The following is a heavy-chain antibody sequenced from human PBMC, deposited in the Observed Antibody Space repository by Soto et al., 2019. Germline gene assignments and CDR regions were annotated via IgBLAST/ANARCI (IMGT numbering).Heavy chain of an antibody. V-gene: IGHV4-61*01. CDR1: GGAVSSGTYY. CDR2: IYFTGST. Sequence: PSETLSLTCTVSGGAVSSGTYYWSWIRQPPGKGLEWIGHIYFTGSTNYNPSLKSRVTMSLDTSRNQFSLKLSSVTAADTAVYYCTRGPPRVQWFDPWGLGTRVTAPQ. J-gene: IGHJ5*02. CDR3: TRGPPRVQWFDP.